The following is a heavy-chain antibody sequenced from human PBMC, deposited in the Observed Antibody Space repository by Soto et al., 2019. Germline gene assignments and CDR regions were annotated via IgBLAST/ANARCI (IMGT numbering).Heavy chain of an antibody. J-gene: IGHJ4*02. CDR2: IYPGDSDT. CDR3: ARQYYYDSSGYAWDYFDY. Sequence: PGESLKISCKGSGYSFTSYWIGWVRQMPGKGLEWMGIIYPGDSDTRYSPSFQGQVTISADKSISTAYLHWSSLKASDTAMYYCARQYYYDSSGYAWDYFDYWGQGTLVPLSS. D-gene: IGHD3-22*01. CDR1: GYSFTSYW. V-gene: IGHV5-51*01.